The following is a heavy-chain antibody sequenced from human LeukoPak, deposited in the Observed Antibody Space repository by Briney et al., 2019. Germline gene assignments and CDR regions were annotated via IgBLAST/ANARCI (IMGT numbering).Heavy chain of an antibody. V-gene: IGHV4-39*01. Sequence: PSETLSLTCTVSGSSVSRSSYYWGWIRQSPGKGLEWIGSVYDGGSTYYSPALKSRVTISLDTSKSQVSLRVRSLTATDTAVYYCATRNNGDSHFDHWGQGTLVTVS. CDR1: GSSVSRSSYY. CDR2: VYDGGST. CDR3: ATRNNGDSHFDH. J-gene: IGHJ4*02. D-gene: IGHD1-14*01.